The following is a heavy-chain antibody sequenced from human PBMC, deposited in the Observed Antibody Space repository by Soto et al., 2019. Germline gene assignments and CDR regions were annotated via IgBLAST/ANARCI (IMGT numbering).Heavy chain of an antibody. Sequence: GESLKISCEGSGYNFNTYWIGWVRQMPGKGLEWMALIYPGDSDTRYSPSFEGQVALSVDRSISTAYLQWSSLKASDTAIYYCATSTVSYVDIVSSTTRGYFDHWGQGTLVTVSS. CDR1: GYNFNTYW. J-gene: IGHJ4*02. D-gene: IGHD5-12*01. CDR3: ATSTVSYVDIVSSTTRGYFDH. CDR2: IYPGDSDT. V-gene: IGHV5-51*01.